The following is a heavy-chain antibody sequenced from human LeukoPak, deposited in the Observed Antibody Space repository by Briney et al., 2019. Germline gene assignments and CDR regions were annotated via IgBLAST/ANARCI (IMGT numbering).Heavy chain of an antibody. CDR1: GFTFSIYA. Sequence: GGSLRLSCAASGFTFSIYATHWVRQAPGKGRECVADISYDGSNKYYTDSVKGRFTISRDNSKNTLYLQMNSLRSEDTAVYYCASSIVGGTTANDAFDIWGQGTMVTVSS. J-gene: IGHJ3*02. D-gene: IGHD1-26*01. V-gene: IGHV3-30-3*01. CDR3: ASSIVGGTTANDAFDI. CDR2: ISYDGSNK.